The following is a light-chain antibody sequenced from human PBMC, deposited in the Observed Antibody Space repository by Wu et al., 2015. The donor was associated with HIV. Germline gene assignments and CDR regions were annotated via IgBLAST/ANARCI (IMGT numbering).Light chain of an antibody. CDR3: QQYYDWPPVT. CDR1: QSVSSK. J-gene: IGKJ4*01. CDR2: DAS. V-gene: IGKV3D-15*01. Sequence: EIVMTQSPATLSVSPGERATLSCRASQSVSSKFAWYQQKPGQAPRLLIYDASTRATGIPARFSGTGSGTEFTLTINNMQSEDFAVYFCQQYYDWPPVTFGGGTEGGDQ.